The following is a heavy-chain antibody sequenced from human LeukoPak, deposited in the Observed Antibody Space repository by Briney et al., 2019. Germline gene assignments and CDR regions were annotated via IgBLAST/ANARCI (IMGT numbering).Heavy chain of an antibody. Sequence: SGRSLRLSCAASGFTFSSYGMYWVRQAPGKGLERVALISYDGSNKYYADSVKGRFTISRDNSKNTLYLQMNSLRAEDTAVYYCAKDEIGAVAGLIDYWGQGTLVTVSS. J-gene: IGHJ4*02. D-gene: IGHD6-19*01. CDR3: AKDEIGAVAGLIDY. V-gene: IGHV3-30*18. CDR1: GFTFSSYG. CDR2: ISYDGSNK.